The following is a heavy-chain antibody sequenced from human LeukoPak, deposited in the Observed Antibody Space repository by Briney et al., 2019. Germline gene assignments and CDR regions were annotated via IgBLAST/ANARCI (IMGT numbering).Heavy chain of an antibody. V-gene: IGHV3-23*01. D-gene: IGHD6-25*01. CDR1: GFTFSSYV. CDR2: ISGSGGST. CDR3: AKDLSAAAPPSWIDY. Sequence: GGSLRLSCAASGFTFSSYVMSWVRQAPGKGLECVSVISGSGGSTYYADSVKGRFTISRDDSTNTLYLQMNSLRAEDTAVYYCAKDLSAAAPPSWIDYWGRGTLVTVSS. J-gene: IGHJ4*02.